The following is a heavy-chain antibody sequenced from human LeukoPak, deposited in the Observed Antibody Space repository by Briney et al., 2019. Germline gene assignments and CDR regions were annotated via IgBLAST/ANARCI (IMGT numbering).Heavy chain of an antibody. J-gene: IGHJ4*02. Sequence: PGGSLRLSCAASGFIFSNYAMHWVRQAPGKGLEYVSAITSNGGSTYYANSVKGRFTISRDNSKNTLYLRMGSLRAEDMAVYYCARDVHSNSWYYFDYWGQGTLVTVSS. D-gene: IGHD6-13*01. CDR3: ARDVHSNSWYYFDY. V-gene: IGHV3-64*01. CDR2: ITSNGGST. CDR1: GFIFSNYA.